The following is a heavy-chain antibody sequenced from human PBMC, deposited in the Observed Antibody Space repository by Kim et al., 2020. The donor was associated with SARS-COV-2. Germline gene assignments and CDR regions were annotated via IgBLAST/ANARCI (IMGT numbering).Heavy chain of an antibody. Sequence: GGSLRLSCAASGFTFSRQDMSWVRQAPGKGLEWISFITSSSSKTAYADSVKGRFTISRDNAKNSLYLQMSSLRDDDTGIYYCTRDRVGEKRGDYWGQGTLVTVSS. D-gene: IGHD3-10*01. CDR1: GFTFSRQD. CDR2: ITSSSSKT. V-gene: IGHV3-48*02. J-gene: IGHJ4*02. CDR3: TRDRVGEKRGDY.